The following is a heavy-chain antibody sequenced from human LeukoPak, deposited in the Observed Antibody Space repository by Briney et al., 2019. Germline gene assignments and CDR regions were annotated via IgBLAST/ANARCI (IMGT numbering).Heavy chain of an antibody. CDR1: GFAFTNHW. J-gene: IGHJ4*02. D-gene: IGHD5-24*01. CDR3: ARGDGYNFFDY. Sequence: PGGSLRLSCAASGFAFTNHWMSWVRQAPEKGLEWVANINQDGSEKHYVDSVKGRFTISRDNSENTLYLQMKSLRAEDTAVYYCARGDGYNFFDYWGQGTLVTVSS. V-gene: IGHV3-7*05. CDR2: INQDGSEK.